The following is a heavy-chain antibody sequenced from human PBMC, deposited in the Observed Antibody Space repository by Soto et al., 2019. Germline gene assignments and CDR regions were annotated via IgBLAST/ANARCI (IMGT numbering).Heavy chain of an antibody. J-gene: IGHJ6*02. D-gene: IGHD3-10*02. CDR2: FDPEDGET. CDR1: GYILTEFS. V-gene: IGHV1-24*01. CDR3: AGVRGLRESYSYYYAMDV. Sequence: QVQLVQSGAEVKKPGASVKVSCKVSGYILTEFSIHWVRQAPGKGLEWMGGFDPEDGETIYAQKFQGTVTMTEDTSTHTAYMELSIIRSEDTAVYYCAGVRGLRESYSYYYAMDVWGQGTTVTVSS.